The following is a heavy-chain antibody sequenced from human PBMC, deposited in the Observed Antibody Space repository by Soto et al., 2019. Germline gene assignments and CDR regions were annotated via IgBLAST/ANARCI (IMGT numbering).Heavy chain of an antibody. CDR2: IIPILGIA. J-gene: IGHJ4*02. V-gene: IGHV1-69*02. D-gene: IGHD2-8*01. Sequence: SVKVSSKASGGTFSSYTISWVRQAPGQGLEWMGRIIPILGIANYAQKFQGRVTITADKSTSTAYMELSSLRSEDTAVYYCARPGYCTNGVCFEPFDYWGQGTLVTVSS. CDR3: ARPGYCTNGVCFEPFDY. CDR1: GGTFSSYT.